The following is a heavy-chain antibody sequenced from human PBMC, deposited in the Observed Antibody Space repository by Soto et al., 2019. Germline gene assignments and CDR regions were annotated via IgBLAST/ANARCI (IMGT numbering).Heavy chain of an antibody. D-gene: IGHD6-13*01. CDR1: GFTFSNYA. CDR2: ITGSGGGT. CDR3: AKRPLTAAGFDY. V-gene: IGHV3-23*01. Sequence: EVQLLESGGGLVQPGGSLRLSCAASGFTFSNYAMTWVRQAPGKGLEWVSVITGSGGGTYFVDSVKGRFTISRDNSKNTLYLHMTSLRAEDTAVYYCAKRPLTAAGFDYWGQGPLVTVSS. J-gene: IGHJ4*02.